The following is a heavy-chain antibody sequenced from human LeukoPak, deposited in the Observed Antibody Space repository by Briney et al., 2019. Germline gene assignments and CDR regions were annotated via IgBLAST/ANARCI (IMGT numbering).Heavy chain of an antibody. CDR2: IRYDGSNK. Sequence: PGGSLRLSCAASGFTFSSYGMHWVRQAPGKGLEWVAFIRYDGSNKYYADSVKGRFTISRDNSKNTLYLQMNSLRAEDTAVYYCAREDSYYYGSGSYPFDYWGQGTLVTVSS. J-gene: IGHJ4*02. CDR1: GFTFSSYG. CDR3: AREDSYYYGSGSYPFDY. V-gene: IGHV3-30*02. D-gene: IGHD3-10*01.